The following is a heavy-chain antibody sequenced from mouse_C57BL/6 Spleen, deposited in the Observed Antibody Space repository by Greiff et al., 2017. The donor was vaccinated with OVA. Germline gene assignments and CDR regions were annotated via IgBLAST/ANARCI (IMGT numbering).Heavy chain of an antibody. D-gene: IGHD2-3*01. J-gene: IGHJ4*01. CDR1: GFTFTDYY. CDR3: ARCLYDGYHYYYAMDY. Sequence: EVQLVESGGGLVQPGGSLSLSCAASGFTFTDYYMSWVRQPPGKALEWLGFIRNKANGYTTEYSASVKGRFTISRDNSQSILYLQMNALRAEDSATYYCARCLYDGYHYYYAMDYWGQGTSVTVSS. CDR2: IRNKANGYTT. V-gene: IGHV7-3*01.